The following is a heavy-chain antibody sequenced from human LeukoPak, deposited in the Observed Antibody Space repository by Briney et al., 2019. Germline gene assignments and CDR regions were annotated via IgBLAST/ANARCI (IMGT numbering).Heavy chain of an antibody. D-gene: IGHD2-8*02. CDR1: GFTFTTYW. Sequence: GGSLTLPCAASGFTFTTYWMSWIRQAPGKGLEWVANINQDGTDKYYVDSVKGRFTFSRDNAQNSLYLQMSSLRVEDTAVYYCVTYSTGLYKGLEFWGQGTQVTVSS. V-gene: IGHV3-7*03. CDR2: INQDGTDK. CDR3: VTYSTGLYKGLEF. J-gene: IGHJ4*02.